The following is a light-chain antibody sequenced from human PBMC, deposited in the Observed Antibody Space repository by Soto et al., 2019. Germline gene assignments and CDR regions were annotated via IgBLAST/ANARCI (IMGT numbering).Light chain of an antibody. CDR3: QQSYSTPLT. CDR1: QSISSY. Sequence: SQMTQSPFFLADSIRDRVTITWGASQSISSYLNWYQQKPGKAPKRLIYAASSLQSGVPSRFSGSGSGTDFTLTISSLQPEDFATYYCQQSYSTPLTFGGGTKVDIK. J-gene: IGKJ4*01. V-gene: IGKV1-39*01. CDR2: AAS.